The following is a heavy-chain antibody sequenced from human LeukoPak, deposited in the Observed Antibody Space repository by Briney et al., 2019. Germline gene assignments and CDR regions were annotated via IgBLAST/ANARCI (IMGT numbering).Heavy chain of an antibody. D-gene: IGHD1-1*01. CDR2: ISYDGSNK. J-gene: IGHJ4*02. V-gene: IGHV3-30-3*01. Sequence: PGGSLRLSCAASGFTFSSYAMHWVRQAPGKGLEWVAVISYDGSNKYYADSVKGRFTISRDNSKNTLYLQMNSLRAEDTAVYYCARVNDRRFDYWGQGTLVTVSS. CDR1: GFTFSSYA. CDR3: ARVNDRRFDY.